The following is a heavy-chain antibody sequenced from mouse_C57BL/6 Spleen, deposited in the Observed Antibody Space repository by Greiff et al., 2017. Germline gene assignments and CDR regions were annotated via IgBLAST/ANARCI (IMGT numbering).Heavy chain of an antibody. CDR2: FLTGSGST. Sequence: VQLQQSGAELMKPGASVKLSCKATGYTFTGYWIEWVKQRPGHGLEWIGEFLTGSGSTNYNEKFKGKATFTAYTSSNTSYMQLSSLTTEDSAIYYCAPGHGNYGFAYWGQGTLVTVSA. CDR1: GYTFTGYW. D-gene: IGHD2-1*01. CDR3: APGHGNYGFAY. V-gene: IGHV1-9*01. J-gene: IGHJ3*01.